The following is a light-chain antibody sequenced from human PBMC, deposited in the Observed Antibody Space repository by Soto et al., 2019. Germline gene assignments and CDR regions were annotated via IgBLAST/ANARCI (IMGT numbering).Light chain of an antibody. CDR3: QSYDSRLSCSV. CDR2: EVS. Sequence: QSALTQPASVSGSPGQSITISCTGTSSDVGSYNLVAWYQQHPGKAPKLLIYEVSKRPSGVSNRFSGSKSGTTASLTITGLQAEDEADYYCQSYDSRLSCSVFGTGTKLTVL. V-gene: IGLV2-14*02. CDR1: SSDVGSYNL. J-gene: IGLJ1*01.